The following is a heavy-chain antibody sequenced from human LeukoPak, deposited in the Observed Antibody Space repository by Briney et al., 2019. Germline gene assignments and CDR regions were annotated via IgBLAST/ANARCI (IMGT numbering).Heavy chain of an antibody. Sequence: SETLSLTCTVSGGSISSGDYYWSWIRQPPGKGLEWIGYIYYSGSTYYNPSLKSRVTISVDTSKNQFSLNLRSVTAADTAVYYCARHLLPVRGVIMNWGQGTLVTVSS. V-gene: IGHV4-30-4*01. CDR1: GGSISSGDYY. D-gene: IGHD3-10*01. J-gene: IGHJ4*02. CDR2: IYYSGST. CDR3: ARHLLPVRGVIMN.